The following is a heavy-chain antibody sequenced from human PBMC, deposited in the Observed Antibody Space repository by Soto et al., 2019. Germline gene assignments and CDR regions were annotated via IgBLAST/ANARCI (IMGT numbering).Heavy chain of an antibody. J-gene: IGHJ4*02. D-gene: IGHD2-21*02. CDR1: GYTFTNYY. CDR3: ARGGDVVLVTAPLDY. CDR2: IKCSGGET. V-gene: IGHV1-46*03. Sequence: QVQLVQSGAEVKKPGASVKVSCRTSGYTFTNYYMHWVRQAPGQGLEWMGIIKCSGGETTYAQKFLRRVTMTKETSQSTIYMEMSSLRSEATTIHSCARGGDVVLVTAPLDYWGQGTLVTVSS.